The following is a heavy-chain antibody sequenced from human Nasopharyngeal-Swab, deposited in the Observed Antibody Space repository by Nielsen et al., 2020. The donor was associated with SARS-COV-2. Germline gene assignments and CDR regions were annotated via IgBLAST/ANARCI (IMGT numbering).Heavy chain of an antibody. Sequence: GSLRLSCAVYGGSFSGYYWSWIRQPPGKGLEWIGEINHSGSTNYNPSLKSRVTISVDTSKKHFSLQLSSVTAADTAVYFCARGRGYYDFRSGYYLADSWGQGTLVTVSS. D-gene: IGHD3-3*01. V-gene: IGHV4-34*01. CDR1: GGSFSGYY. J-gene: IGHJ4*02. CDR3: ARGRGYYDFRSGYYLADS. CDR2: INHSGST.